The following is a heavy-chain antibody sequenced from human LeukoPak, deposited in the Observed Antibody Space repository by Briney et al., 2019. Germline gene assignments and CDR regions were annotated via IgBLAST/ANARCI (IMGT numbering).Heavy chain of an antibody. CDR3: AKSGGGYSSGWFY. CDR1: GFTFSRYG. D-gene: IGHD6-19*01. V-gene: IGHV3-30*18. Sequence: GRSLRLSCAASGFTFSRYGMHWVRQAPGKGLEWVAVISYDGSTKYYADSVKGRFTISRDNSKNTLYLQMNSLRAEDTAVYYCAKSGGGYSSGWFYWGQGTLVTVSS. J-gene: IGHJ4*02. CDR2: ISYDGSTK.